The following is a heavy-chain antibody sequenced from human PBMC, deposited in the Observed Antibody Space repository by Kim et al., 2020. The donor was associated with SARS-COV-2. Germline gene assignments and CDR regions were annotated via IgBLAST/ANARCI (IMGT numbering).Heavy chain of an antibody. CDR2: IAAGDDST. Sequence: GGSLRLSCTASGFTFSLYAMTWVRHSPGQGLEWVSTIAAGDDSTYYADSVKGRFTISRDNSRNMLYLQMNSLGAEDTAVYHCAKERVVPATGDAFEIWGLGKMGTVSS. J-gene: IGHJ3*02. CDR3: AKERVVPATGDAFEI. D-gene: IGHD2-21*02. CDR1: GFTFSLYA. V-gene: IGHV3-23*01.